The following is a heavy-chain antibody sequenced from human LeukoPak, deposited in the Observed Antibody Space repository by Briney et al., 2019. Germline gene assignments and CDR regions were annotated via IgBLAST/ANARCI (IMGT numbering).Heavy chain of an antibody. Sequence: GGSLRLSCVASGFTVSTNYMSWVRQAPGKGLEWVSVIYSGGSTYYADSVKGRFTISRDNSKNTLYLQMNSLRAEDTAVYYCVREEAASGNFVYFDYWGQGTLVTVSS. V-gene: IGHV3-53*01. CDR3: VREEAASGNFVYFDY. D-gene: IGHD1-26*01. CDR1: GFTVSTNY. CDR2: IYSGGST. J-gene: IGHJ4*02.